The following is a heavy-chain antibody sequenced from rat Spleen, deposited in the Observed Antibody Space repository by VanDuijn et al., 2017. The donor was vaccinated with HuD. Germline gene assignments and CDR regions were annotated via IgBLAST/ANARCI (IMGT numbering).Heavy chain of an antibody. J-gene: IGHJ3*01. D-gene: IGHD4-3*01. CDR1: GFIFSNYD. V-gene: IGHV5S13*01. Sequence: EVQLVESGGGLVQPGRSLKLSCEASGFIFSNYDMAWVRQAPTKGLEWVASISPSGGGTYYRDSVKGRFTVSRDNAKSTQFLQMDSLRSEDTATYYCVRQDTSGYANWFGYWGQGTLVTVSS. CDR3: VRQDTSGYANWFGY. CDR2: ISPSGGGT.